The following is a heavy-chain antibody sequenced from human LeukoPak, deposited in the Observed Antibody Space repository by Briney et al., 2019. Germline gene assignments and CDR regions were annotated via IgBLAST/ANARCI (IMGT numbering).Heavy chain of an antibody. V-gene: IGHV1-24*01. D-gene: IGHD1-26*01. CDR2: FDPEDGET. Sequence: ASVKVSCKVSGYTLTELSMHWVRQAPGKGLEWMGVFDPEDGETIYAQKFQGRVTMTEDTSTDPAYMELGSLRSEDTAVYYCATASGSYYPPFANWGQGTLVTVSS. CDR1: GYTLTELS. J-gene: IGHJ4*02. CDR3: ATASGSYYPPFAN.